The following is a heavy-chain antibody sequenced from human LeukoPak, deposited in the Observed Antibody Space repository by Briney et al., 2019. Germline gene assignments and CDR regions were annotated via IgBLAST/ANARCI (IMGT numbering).Heavy chain of an antibody. CDR1: GYTFGSYW. Sequence: GGSLRLSCAASGYTFGSYWMYWVRQAPGKGLVWVSRINNDGSSTIYADSVKGRFTISRDNAKNTLYLQINSLRDDDTAVYYCVRDNGGEHLWGQGTLVTVSS. CDR2: INNDGSST. CDR3: VRDNGGEHL. V-gene: IGHV3-74*01. J-gene: IGHJ4*02. D-gene: IGHD3-16*01.